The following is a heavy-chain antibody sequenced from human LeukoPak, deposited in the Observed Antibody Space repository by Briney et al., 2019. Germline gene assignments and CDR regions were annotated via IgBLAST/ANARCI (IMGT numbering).Heavy chain of an antibody. CDR1: GFSLGTSGVG. V-gene: IGHV2-5*02. CDR3: AHSLYYYGSGSHYNGYFDY. CDR2: IYWDDDK. D-gene: IGHD3-10*01. J-gene: IGHJ4*02. Sequence: ESGPTLVKPTQTLTLTCTFSGFSLGTSGVGVGWIRQPPGKALEWLALIYWDDDKRYSPSLKSRLTITKDTSKNQVVLTMTNMDPVDTATYYCAHSLYYYGSGSHYNGYFDYWGQGTLVTVSS.